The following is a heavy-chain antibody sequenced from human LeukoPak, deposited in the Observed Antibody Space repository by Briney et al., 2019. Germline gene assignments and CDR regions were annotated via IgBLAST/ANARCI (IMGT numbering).Heavy chain of an antibody. V-gene: IGHV3-30-3*01. J-gene: IGHJ5*02. CDR3: ARGSYYYDSSGLSSNWFDP. D-gene: IGHD3-22*01. Sequence: QPGGSLRLSCAASGFTFSSYAMHWVRQAPGKGLEWVAVISYDGSNKYYADSVKGRFTISRDNSKNTLYLQMNSLRAEDTAVYYCARGSYYYDSSGLSSNWFDPWGQGTLVTVSS. CDR1: GFTFSSYA. CDR2: ISYDGSNK.